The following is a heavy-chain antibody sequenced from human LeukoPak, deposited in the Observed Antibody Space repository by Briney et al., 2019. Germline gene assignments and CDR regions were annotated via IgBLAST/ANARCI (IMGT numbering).Heavy chain of an antibody. CDR3: AKAGVLPTGDWFSP. D-gene: IGHD4-17*01. CDR2: VYHTGSS. CDR1: GASISSPTFY. Sequence: SETLSLSCTVSGASISSPTFYWGWTRQSPGKGLEWIGNVYHTGSSFYTASLKSRVTISIDTSKNQFSLNLMSVTAADTAIYFCAKAGVLPTGDWFSPWGPRILVTVSS. J-gene: IGHJ5*02. V-gene: IGHV4-39*07.